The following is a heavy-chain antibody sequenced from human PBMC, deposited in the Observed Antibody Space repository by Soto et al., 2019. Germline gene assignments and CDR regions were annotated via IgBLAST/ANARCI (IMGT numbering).Heavy chain of an antibody. V-gene: IGHV5-51*01. Sequence: GESLKISCRFFGNDFLTSWIGWVRQMPGKGLEYMGIIFPGDSDTRYSPSFEGQVVLSVDRSITTAYLQFNSLKTSDTAMYFCARGTTVTVYRDYYFDYWGQGTLVTVSS. D-gene: IGHD4-17*01. CDR2: IFPGDSDT. J-gene: IGHJ4*02. CDR3: ARGTTVTVYRDYYFDY. CDR1: GNDFLTSW.